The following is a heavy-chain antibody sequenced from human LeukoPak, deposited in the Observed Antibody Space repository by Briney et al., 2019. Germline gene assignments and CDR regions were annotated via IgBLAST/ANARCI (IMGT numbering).Heavy chain of an antibody. J-gene: IGHJ6*02. V-gene: IGHV3-66*01. Sequence: GGSLRLSCAASGFTVSSNYMSWVRQAPGKGLEWVSVIYSGGSTYYADSVKGRSTISRDNSKNTLYLQMNSLRAEDTAVYYCARLPVAGYYYYGMDVWGQGTTVTVSS. CDR3: ARLPVAGYYYYGMDV. CDR1: GFTVSSNY. CDR2: IYSGGST. D-gene: IGHD6-19*01.